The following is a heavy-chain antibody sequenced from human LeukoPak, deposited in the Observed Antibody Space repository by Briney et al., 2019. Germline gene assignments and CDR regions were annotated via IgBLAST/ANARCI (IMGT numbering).Heavy chain of an antibody. CDR3: AGGPRWNYNYYYMDV. J-gene: IGHJ6*03. V-gene: IGHV4-59*01. CDR1: GGSISSYY. Sequence: SETLSLTCTVSGGSISSYYWSWIRQPPGKGLECLGYIYYTGSTNYNPSLKSRVTISVDTSKNQFSLKLSSVTAADTAVYYCAGGPRWNYNYYYMDVWGKGTTVTVSS. CDR2: IYYTGST. D-gene: IGHD4-23*01.